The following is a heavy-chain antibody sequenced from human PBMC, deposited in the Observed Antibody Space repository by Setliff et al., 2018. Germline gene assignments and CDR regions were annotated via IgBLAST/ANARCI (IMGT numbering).Heavy chain of an antibody. V-gene: IGHV1-18*04. CDR2: ISAYSGNT. J-gene: IGHJ4*02. D-gene: IGHD2-2*01. CDR3: SRLVRYCTTTSCQRLSGGEF. CDR1: GYTFSNYG. Sequence: ASVKVSCKASGYTFSNYGITWVRQAPGQGLEWMGWISAYSGNTKYALTLQGRVTMTTDPSTTTAYLELRSLTSDDTAVYYCSRLVRYCTTTSCQRLSGGEFWGQGTLVTVSS.